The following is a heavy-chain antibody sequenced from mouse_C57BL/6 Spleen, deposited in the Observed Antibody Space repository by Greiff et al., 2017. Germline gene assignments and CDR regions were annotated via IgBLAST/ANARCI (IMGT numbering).Heavy chain of an antibody. Sequence: QVHVKQSGAELARPGASVKLSCKASGYTFTSYGISWVKQRTGQGLEWIGEIYPRSGNTYYNETFKGKATLTADKSSSTAYMELRSLTSEDSAVDFCARNDGYYYFDFWGPGTTLTVSS. J-gene: IGHJ2*01. CDR2: IYPRSGNT. CDR1: GYTFTSYG. CDR3: ARNDGYYYFDF. D-gene: IGHD2-3*01. V-gene: IGHV1-81*01.